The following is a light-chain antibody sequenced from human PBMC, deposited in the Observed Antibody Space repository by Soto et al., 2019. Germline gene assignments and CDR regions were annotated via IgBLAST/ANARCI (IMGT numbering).Light chain of an antibody. CDR1: SSDVGSYKF. J-gene: IGLJ3*02. Sequence: QSVLTQPASVSGSPGQSITISCTGTSSDVGSYKFVSWYQQHPVKAPKLMIYEGSKRPSGVSNRFSGSKSGNTASLTISGLQAEDEADYYCSSYTTATTRVFGGGTKLTVL. V-gene: IGLV2-14*02. CDR3: SSYTTATTRV. CDR2: EGS.